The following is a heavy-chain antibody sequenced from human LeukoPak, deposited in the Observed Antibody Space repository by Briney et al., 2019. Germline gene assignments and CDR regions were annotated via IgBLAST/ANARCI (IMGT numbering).Heavy chain of an antibody. Sequence: PSETLSLTWTVSGGSISSYYWSWIRQPPGKGLEWIGYIYYSGTTNYNPSLKSRVTISLDTSKNQFSLKLSSVTAADTAVYYCARGLRYCSSTSCHPYYYYYYYMDVWGKGTTVTVSS. V-gene: IGHV4-59*01. CDR2: IYYSGTT. CDR3: ARGLRYCSSTSCHPYYYYYYYMDV. D-gene: IGHD2-2*01. CDR1: GGSISSYY. J-gene: IGHJ6*03.